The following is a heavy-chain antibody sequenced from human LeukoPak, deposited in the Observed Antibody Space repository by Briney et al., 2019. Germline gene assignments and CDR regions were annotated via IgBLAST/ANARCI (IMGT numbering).Heavy chain of an antibody. CDR2: IYYSGST. J-gene: IGHJ4*02. D-gene: IGHD6-19*01. CDR3: ARGWLVVSRFDY. V-gene: IGHV4-61*08. CDR1: GGSISSDDYY. Sequence: SETLSLTCTVSGGSISSDDYYWSWIRQPPGKGLEWIGYIYYSGSTNYNPSLKSRVTISVDTSKNQFSLKLSSVTAADTAVYYCARGWLVVSRFDYWGQGTLVTVSS.